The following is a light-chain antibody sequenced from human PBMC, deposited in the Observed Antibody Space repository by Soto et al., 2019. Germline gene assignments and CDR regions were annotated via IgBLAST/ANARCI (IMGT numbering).Light chain of an antibody. J-gene: IGKJ1*01. CDR2: GAS. CDR3: QQYNNWPPWT. V-gene: IGKV3-15*01. CDR1: RSVSSN. Sequence: EIVMRQSPATLSVSPGERATLSCRASRSVSSNLAWYQQKPGQAPRLLIYGASTRATGIPARFSGSGSGTEFTLTISSLQSEDFAVYYCQQYNNWPPWTFGQGTKVDIK.